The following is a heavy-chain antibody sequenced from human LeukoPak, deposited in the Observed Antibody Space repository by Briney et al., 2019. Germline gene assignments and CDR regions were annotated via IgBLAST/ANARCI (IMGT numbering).Heavy chain of an antibody. J-gene: IGHJ1*01. V-gene: IGHV3-20*04. CDR3: ARSSSTSCKH. Sequence: GGSLRLSCAASGFTFSSYWMSWVRQAPGKGLEWVSGINWNGGSTGYADSVKGRFTISRDNAKNSLYLQMNSLRAEDTALYYCARSSSTSCKHWGQGTLVTVSS. CDR2: INWNGGST. CDR1: GFTFSSYW. D-gene: IGHD2-2*01.